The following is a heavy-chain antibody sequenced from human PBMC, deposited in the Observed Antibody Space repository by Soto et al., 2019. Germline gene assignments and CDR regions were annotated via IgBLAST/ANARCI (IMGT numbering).Heavy chain of an antibody. CDR1: GFTFSSYT. J-gene: IGHJ2*01. V-gene: IGHV3-48*01. Sequence: EVQLVESGGGLVQPGGSLRLSCAASGFTFSSYTMNWVRQAPGKGLEWVSYISSGSSTMYYADSVKGRFSISRDNAKNXXXXXXXXXXXXXXXXXXXXXXXXXXTSWYFDLWGRGTLVTVSS. CDR3: XXXXXXXTSWYFDL. CDR2: ISSGSSTM.